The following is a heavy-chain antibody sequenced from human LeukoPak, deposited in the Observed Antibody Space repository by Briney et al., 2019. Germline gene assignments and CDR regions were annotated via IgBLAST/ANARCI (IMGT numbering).Heavy chain of an antibody. V-gene: IGHV3-30-3*01. D-gene: IGHD4-17*01. CDR1: GFTFSSYA. Sequence: PGGSLRLSCAASGFTFSSYAMHWVRQAPGKGLEWVAVISYDGRNKYYAASVKGRFTISRDNSKNTLYLQMNSLRAEDTAVYYCARPRGIYGDFLVYWGQGTLVTVSS. CDR3: ARPRGIYGDFLVY. J-gene: IGHJ4*02. CDR2: ISYDGRNK.